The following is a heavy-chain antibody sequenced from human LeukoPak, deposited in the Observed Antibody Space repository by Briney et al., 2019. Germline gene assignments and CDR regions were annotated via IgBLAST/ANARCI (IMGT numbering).Heavy chain of an antibody. CDR1: GFTFDDYA. J-gene: IGHJ4*02. D-gene: IGHD3-9*01. V-gene: IGHV3-9*01. Sequence: PGGSLRLSCAASGFTFDDYAMHWVRQAPGKGLEWASGISWNSGSIGYADSVKGRFTISRDNAKNSLYLQMNSLRAEDTAFFYCTQKTAYDILTGYPDYWGQGTLVTVSS. CDR3: TQKTAYDILTGYPDY. CDR2: ISWNSGSI.